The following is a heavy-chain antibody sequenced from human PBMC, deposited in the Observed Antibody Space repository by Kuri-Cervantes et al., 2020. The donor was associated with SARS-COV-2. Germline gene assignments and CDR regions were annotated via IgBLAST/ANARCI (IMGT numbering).Heavy chain of an antibody. V-gene: IGHV4-34*01. Sequence: GSLRLSCAVYGGSFSGYYWSWIRQPPGKGLEWIGEINHSGSTNYNPSLKSRVTISVDTSKNQFSLKLSSVTAADTAVYYCARLPTGSGSYFLSLLFSQSKWGQGTLVTVSS. CDR3: ARLPTGSGSYFLSLLFSQSK. CDR2: INHSGST. D-gene: IGHD1-26*01. J-gene: IGHJ4*02. CDR1: GGSFSGYY.